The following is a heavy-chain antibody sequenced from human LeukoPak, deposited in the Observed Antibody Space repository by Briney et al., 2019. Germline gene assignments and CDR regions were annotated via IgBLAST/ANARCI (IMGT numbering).Heavy chain of an antibody. CDR2: IWSDGRNK. V-gene: IGHV3-33*01. CDR1: GFIFRGHG. D-gene: IGHD2-8*01. Sequence: GTSLRLSCAASGFIFRGHGMYWVRQAPGKGLEWVTNIWSDGRNKYYADPVKGRFTISRDNSKNMLYLQMDSLRAEDTAVYYCVREGVASVGYGTDVWGQGTTVTVSS. J-gene: IGHJ6*02. CDR3: VREGVASVGYGTDV.